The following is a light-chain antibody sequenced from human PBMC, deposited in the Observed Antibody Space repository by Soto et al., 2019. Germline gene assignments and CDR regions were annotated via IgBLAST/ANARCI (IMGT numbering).Light chain of an antibody. CDR2: GTS. Sequence: AIQMTQSPSSLSASVGDRVIITCRASQAIRTELGWYQQRPGKAPKLLIYGTSNLQSGVPXRFXXXGXXTXXXXXXXXXQPXXFATYYCLQDXSYPRTFGQGTXVDXK. CDR3: LQDXSYPRT. V-gene: IGKV1-6*01. CDR1: QAIRTE. J-gene: IGKJ1*01.